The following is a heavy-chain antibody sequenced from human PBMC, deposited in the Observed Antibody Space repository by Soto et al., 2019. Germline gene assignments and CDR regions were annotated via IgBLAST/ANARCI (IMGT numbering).Heavy chain of an antibody. D-gene: IGHD2-21*02. Sequence: SETLSLTCNVSGCSIGSRSYYWGWIRQPPGKGLEWIGSVYYSGSTYYNPSLKSRVTISVDTSKNQFSLKLSSVTAADTAVYFCARQRTMVVTQVYVDNWGKGTLVTVS. CDR3: ARQRTMVVTQVYVDN. CDR2: VYYSGST. V-gene: IGHV4-39*01. CDR1: GCSIGSRSYY. J-gene: IGHJ4*02.